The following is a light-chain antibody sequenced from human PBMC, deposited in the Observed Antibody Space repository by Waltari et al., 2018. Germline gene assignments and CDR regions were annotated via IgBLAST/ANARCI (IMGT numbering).Light chain of an antibody. J-gene: IGLJ1*01. CDR3: SSYTSSSTHYV. CDR2: EAS. Sequence: QSALTQPASVSGPPGQPITISCTGTSSDVGGYHYVSLYQHHPGKAPKLMIYEASNRPSGVSNRFSGSKSGNTASLTISGLQAEDEAHYYCSSYTSSSTHYVFGTGTKVTVL. V-gene: IGLV2-14*01. CDR1: SSDVGGYHY.